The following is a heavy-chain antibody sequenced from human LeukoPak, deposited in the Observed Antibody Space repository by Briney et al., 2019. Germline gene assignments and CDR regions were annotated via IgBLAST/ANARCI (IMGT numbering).Heavy chain of an antibody. CDR1: GGSISSGSYY. D-gene: IGHD3-10*01. J-gene: IGHJ4*02. CDR2: IYTSGST. V-gene: IGHV4-61*02. CDR3: AREADPRPHHRLTMVRAR. Sequence: SETLSLTCTVSGGSISSGSYYWSWIRQPAGKGLEWIGRIYTSGSTNYNPSLKSRVTISVDKSKNQFSLKLSSVTAADTAVYYCAREADPRPHHRLTMVRARWGQGTLVTVSS.